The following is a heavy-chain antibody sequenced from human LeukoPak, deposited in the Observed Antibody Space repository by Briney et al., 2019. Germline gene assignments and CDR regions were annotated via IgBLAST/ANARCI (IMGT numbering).Heavy chain of an antibody. D-gene: IGHD1-26*01. V-gene: IGHV4-59*01. CDR2: IYYSGST. CDR1: GGSISSYY. CDR3: ARGSDWFDP. J-gene: IGHJ5*02. Sequence: SETLSLTCTVSGGSISSYYWSWIRQPPGKGLEWIGYIYYSGSTNYNPSLKSRVTISVDTSKDQFSLKLSSVTAADTAVYYCARGSDWFDPWGQGTLVTVSS.